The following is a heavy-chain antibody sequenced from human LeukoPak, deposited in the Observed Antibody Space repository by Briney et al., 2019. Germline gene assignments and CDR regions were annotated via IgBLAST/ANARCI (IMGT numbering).Heavy chain of an antibody. CDR3: AREGVEDSSGWGNWFDP. CDR1: GGSISSYY. Sequence: SETLSLTCTVSGGSISSYYWSWIRQPPGKGLEWIGYIYYSGSTNYNPSLKSRVTISVDTSKNQFSLKLSSVTAADTAVYYCAREGVEDSSGWGNWFDPWGQGTLVTVSS. CDR2: IYYSGST. D-gene: IGHD6-19*01. J-gene: IGHJ5*02. V-gene: IGHV4-59*08.